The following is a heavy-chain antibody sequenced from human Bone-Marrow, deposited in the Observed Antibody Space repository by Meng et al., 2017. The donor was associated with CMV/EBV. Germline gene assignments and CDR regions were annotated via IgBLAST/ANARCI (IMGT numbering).Heavy chain of an antibody. CDR3: ARSASGQQLVRGDYFDY. D-gene: IGHD6-13*01. V-gene: IGHV1-69*05. Sequence: TFSSYAISRVRQAPGQGLEWMGGIIPIFGAANYAQKFQGRVTISMDESTSTAYMELSSLRSEDTAVYYCARSASGQQLVRGDYFDYWGQGTLVTVSS. CDR1: TFSSYA. J-gene: IGHJ4*02. CDR2: IIPIFGAA.